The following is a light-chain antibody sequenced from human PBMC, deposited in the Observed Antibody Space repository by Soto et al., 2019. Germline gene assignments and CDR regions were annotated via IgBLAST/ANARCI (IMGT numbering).Light chain of an antibody. CDR1: SSNIGAGYN. CDR3: QSYDRSLSGSRVV. V-gene: IGLV1-40*01. Sequence: QSVLTQPPSVSGAPGQRVTISCIGGSSNIGAGYNVHWYQQLPGTAPKLLISGDNNRPSGVPDRFSGSESGTSASLAITGLQDEDEADYYCQSYDRSLSGSRVVFGGGTKVTVL. CDR2: GDN. J-gene: IGLJ2*01.